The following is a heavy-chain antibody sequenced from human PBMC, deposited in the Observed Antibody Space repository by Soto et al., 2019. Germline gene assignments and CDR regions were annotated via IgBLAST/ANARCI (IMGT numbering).Heavy chain of an antibody. J-gene: IGHJ2*01. V-gene: IGHV3-74*01. CDR1: GFTFSSYW. CDR3: ARLGHGGWYFDL. D-gene: IGHD3-10*01. Sequence: EVQLVESGGGLVQPGGSLRLSCAASGFTFSSYWMHWVRQAPGKGLVWVSRINSDGSSTSYADSVKGRFTISRDNAKNTLYLRMNSLRAEDTAVYYCARLGHGGWYFDLWGRGTLVTVSS. CDR2: INSDGSST.